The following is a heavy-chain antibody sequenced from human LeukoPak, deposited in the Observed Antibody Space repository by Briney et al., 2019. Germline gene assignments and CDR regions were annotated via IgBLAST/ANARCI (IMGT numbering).Heavy chain of an antibody. J-gene: IGHJ4*02. CDR1: GGSISSYY. CDR3: ARPPLLDY. Sequence: SETLSLTCTVSGGSISSYYWSWIRQPPGKGLEWIGYIYYSGSTNYNPSLKSRVTMSVDTSKNQFSLKLRSVTAADTAVYYCARPPLLDYWGQGTLVTVSS. CDR2: IYYSGST. V-gene: IGHV4-59*08.